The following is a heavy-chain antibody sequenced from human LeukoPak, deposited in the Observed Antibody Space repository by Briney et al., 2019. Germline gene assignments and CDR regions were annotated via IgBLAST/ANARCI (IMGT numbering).Heavy chain of an antibody. Sequence: ASVKVSCKTSGYTFTSYAIHWVRQATGQGLEWMGWMNPSNGNTKYSQKFQGRVTLTRDTSTSTAYMELSSLRSEDTAVYYCARCRYGAGARAHLVSFLSGMDVWGKGTTVTVSS. J-gene: IGHJ6*04. CDR1: GYTFTSYA. V-gene: IGHV1-3*01. D-gene: IGHD3-10*01. CDR3: ARCRYGAGARAHLVSFLSGMDV. CDR2: MNPSNGNT.